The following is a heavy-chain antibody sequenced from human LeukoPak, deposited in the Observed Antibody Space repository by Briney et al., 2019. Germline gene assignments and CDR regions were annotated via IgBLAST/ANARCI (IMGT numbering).Heavy chain of an antibody. V-gene: IGHV4-4*07. CDR3: ARGTVLIIAAAGTVGNWFDP. CDR1: GGSISSYY. J-gene: IGHJ5*02. D-gene: IGHD6-13*01. CDR2: IYTSGST. Sequence: SETLSLTYTVSGGSISSYYWSWIRQPAGKGLEWIGRIYTSGSTNYNPSLKSRVTMSVDTSKNQFSLKPSSVTAADTAVYYCARGTVLIIAAAGTVGNWFDPWGQGTLVTVSS.